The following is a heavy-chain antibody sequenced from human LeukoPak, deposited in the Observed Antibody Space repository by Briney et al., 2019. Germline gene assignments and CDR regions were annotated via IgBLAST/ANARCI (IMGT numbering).Heavy chain of an antibody. J-gene: IGHJ4*02. D-gene: IGHD3-10*01. V-gene: IGHV4-34*01. CDR1: GGSFSGYY. Sequence: SETLSLTCAVYGGSFSGYYWSWIRQPPGKGLEWIGGINHSGSTNYNPSLKSRVTISVDTSKNQFSLKLSSVTAADTAVYYCARVRNYYGSGSSDYWGQGTLVTVSS. CDR3: ARVRNYYGSGSSDY. CDR2: INHSGST.